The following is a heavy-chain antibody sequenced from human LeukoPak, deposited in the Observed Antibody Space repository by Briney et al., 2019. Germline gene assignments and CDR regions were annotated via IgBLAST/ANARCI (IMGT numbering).Heavy chain of an antibody. CDR2: LIPIFGTA. Sequence: LIPIFGTANYAQKFQGRVTITTDESTSTAYMELSSLRSEDTAVYYCTKDHFQGGAPSAFDLWGQGTMVTVSS. D-gene: IGHD2/OR15-2a*01. V-gene: IGHV1-69*05. CDR3: TKDHFQGGAPSAFDL. J-gene: IGHJ3*01.